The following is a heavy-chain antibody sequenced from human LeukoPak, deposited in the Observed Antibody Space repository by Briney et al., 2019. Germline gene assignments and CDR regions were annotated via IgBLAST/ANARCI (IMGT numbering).Heavy chain of an antibody. J-gene: IGHJ4*02. V-gene: IGHV5-51*01. CDR2: IYPGDSDT. CDR1: GYSFTTYW. D-gene: IGHD2-2*01. CDR3: ARRQGCSSTSCPPDY. Sequence: GESLKISCRGSGYSFTTYWIGWVRQMPGKGLEWMGIIYPGDSDTRYSPSFQGQVTMSADKSINIAYLQWSSLKASDTAMYYCARRQGCSSTSCPPDYWGQGTLVTVSS.